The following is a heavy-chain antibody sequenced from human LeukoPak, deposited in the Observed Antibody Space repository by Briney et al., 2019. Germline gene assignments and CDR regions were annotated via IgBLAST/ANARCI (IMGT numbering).Heavy chain of an antibody. CDR3: ARLKAYYDFWSGSPNGYYFDY. CDR1: GGSISSSSYY. Sequence: SETLSLTCTVSGGSISSSSYYWGWIRQPPGKGLEWIGSIYYSGSTYYNPSLKSRVTISVDTSKNRFSLKLSSVTAADTAVYYCARLKAYYDFWSGSPNGYYFDYWGQGTLVTVSS. D-gene: IGHD3-3*01. CDR2: IYYSGST. J-gene: IGHJ4*02. V-gene: IGHV4-39*01.